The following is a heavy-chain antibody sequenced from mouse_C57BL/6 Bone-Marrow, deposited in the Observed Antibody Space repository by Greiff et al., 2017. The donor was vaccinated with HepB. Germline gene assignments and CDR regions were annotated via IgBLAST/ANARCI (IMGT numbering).Heavy chain of an antibody. V-gene: IGHV1-81*01. J-gene: IGHJ4*01. CDR2: ISPRSGNT. D-gene: IGHD1-1*01. CDR3: ARDDYYGSSYAMDY. CDR1: GYTFTSYG. Sequence: QVQLQQSGAELARPGASVKLSCKASGYTFTSYGISWVKQRTGQGLEWIGEISPRSGNTYYNEKFKGKATLTADKSSSTAYMELRSLTSEDSAVYFCARDDYYGSSYAMDYWGQGTSVTVSS.